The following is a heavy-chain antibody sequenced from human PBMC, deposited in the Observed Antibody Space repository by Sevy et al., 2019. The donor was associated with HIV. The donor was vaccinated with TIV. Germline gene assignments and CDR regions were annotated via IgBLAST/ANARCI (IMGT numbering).Heavy chain of an antibody. Sequence: ASVNVSCKASGYTFTGYFMHWVRQAPGQGLEWMGWINPNNGGTHYAQKFQGRVTMTRDTSISTGYMELSSLRSDDTAVYYCAVGSGSYSNTFDIWGQGTMVTVSS. V-gene: IGHV1-2*02. D-gene: IGHD3-10*01. CDR3: AVGSGSYSNTFDI. CDR1: GYTFTGYF. CDR2: INPNNGGT. J-gene: IGHJ3*02.